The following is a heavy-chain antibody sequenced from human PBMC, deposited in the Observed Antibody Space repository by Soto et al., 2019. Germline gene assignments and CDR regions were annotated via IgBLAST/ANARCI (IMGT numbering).Heavy chain of an antibody. V-gene: IGHV4-34*01. Sequence: SVTLCVTCAVEGGSCVGYGWSWIRQPPGKGLEWIGEINHSGSTNYNPSLKSRVTISVDTSKNQFSLKLSSVTAADTAVYYCATYYYAFDYWGQGTLVTVSS. CDR1: GGSCVGYG. D-gene: IGHD5-12*01. CDR2: INHSGST. CDR3: ATYYYAFDY. J-gene: IGHJ4*02.